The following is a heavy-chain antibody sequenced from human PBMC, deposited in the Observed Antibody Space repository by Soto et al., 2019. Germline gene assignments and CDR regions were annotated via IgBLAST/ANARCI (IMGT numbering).Heavy chain of an antibody. D-gene: IGHD4-17*01. J-gene: IGHJ3*02. CDR3: ARGPEYGGNYDAYHI. Sequence: QVHLVQSGAEVKKPGSSVKVSCKASGGTFSTSSINWLRQSPGQRPEWMGNILHVFGTADYAEKFRDRVTSAADKSTNTAYMELRSLFSEDAAVYYCARGPEYGGNYDAYHIGGQGTVVTLTS. CDR1: GGTFSTSS. V-gene: IGHV1-69*14. CDR2: ILHVFGTA.